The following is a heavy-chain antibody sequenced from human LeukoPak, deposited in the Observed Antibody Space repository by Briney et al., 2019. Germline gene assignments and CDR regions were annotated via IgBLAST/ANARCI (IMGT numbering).Heavy chain of an antibody. V-gene: IGHV3-30*02. Sequence: GGSLRLSCAASGFTFSSYGIHWVRQAPGKGLEWVAFIRYDGSNKYYADSVKGRFTISRDNSKNTLYLQMNSLRAEDTAVYYCAKQYCSGGSCYSGDYFDYWGQGTLVTVSS. CDR2: IRYDGSNK. D-gene: IGHD2-15*01. J-gene: IGHJ4*02. CDR1: GFTFSSYG. CDR3: AKQYCSGGSCYSGDYFDY.